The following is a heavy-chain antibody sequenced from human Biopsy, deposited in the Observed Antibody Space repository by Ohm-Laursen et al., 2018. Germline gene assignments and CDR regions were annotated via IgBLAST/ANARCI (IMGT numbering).Heavy chain of an antibody. D-gene: IGHD5-12*01. Sequence: PSQTLSLTCTVSGGSVSSGSYYWSWIRQPPGKGLEWIGYIYYSGSTNCNPSLKSRVTISVDTSRNQFSLKLSSVTAADTAVYYCAGRPWPNAFDIWGQGTMVTVSS. J-gene: IGHJ3*02. CDR3: AGRPWPNAFDI. CDR2: IYYSGST. V-gene: IGHV4-61*01. CDR1: GGSVSSGSYY.